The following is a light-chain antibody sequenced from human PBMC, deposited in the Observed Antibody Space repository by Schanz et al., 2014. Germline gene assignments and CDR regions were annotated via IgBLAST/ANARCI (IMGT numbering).Light chain of an antibody. CDR1: QSIDSF. CDR2: DAS. J-gene: IGKJ4*01. CDR3: QHFNNYPHLIT. Sequence: EIVMTQSPATLSVSPGERATLSCRASQSIDSFLAWYQQKPGQAPRLLIYDASNRATGIPARFSGGGSGTDFTLTISRLEPEDFAVYYCQHFNNYPHLITFGGGTKVEIK. V-gene: IGKV3-11*01.